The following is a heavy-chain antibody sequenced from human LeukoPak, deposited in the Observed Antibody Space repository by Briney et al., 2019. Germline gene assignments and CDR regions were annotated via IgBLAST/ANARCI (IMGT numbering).Heavy chain of an antibody. V-gene: IGHV1-2*02. CDR1: GYTFTDYY. J-gene: IGHJ6*02. CDR3: ARVRIGQQLDKYYYYAMDV. CDR2: IDPNSGGT. Sequence: ASVKVSCKASGYTFTDYYMHWVRQAPGQGLEWRGWIDPNSGGTNYAQKFQGRVTMTTDTSICTAYMEVSRLRSDDTAVYYCARVRIGQQLDKYYYYAMDVWGQGTTVTVSS. D-gene: IGHD6-13*01.